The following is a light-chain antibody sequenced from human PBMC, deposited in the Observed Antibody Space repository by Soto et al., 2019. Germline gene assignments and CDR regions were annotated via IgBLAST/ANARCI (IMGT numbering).Light chain of an antibody. CDR3: QQYGSSPVT. CDR1: QSVSSSY. J-gene: IGKJ5*01. CDR2: GAS. Sequence: EIVLTQSPGTLSLSRGERATLSCRASQSVSSSYLAWYQQKPGQDPRLLIYGASSRATGIPDRFSGSGSGTDFNLTISRLETEDFAVYYCQQYGSSPVTFGQGTRLEIK. V-gene: IGKV3-20*01.